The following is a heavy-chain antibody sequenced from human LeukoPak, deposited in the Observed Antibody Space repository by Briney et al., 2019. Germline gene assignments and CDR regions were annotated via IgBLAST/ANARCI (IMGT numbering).Heavy chain of an antibody. CDR2: IYYSGDT. Sequence: SETLSLTCTVSGGSMRSYYWSWIRQPPGKGLEWIGYIYYSGDTNYNPSLKSRVTISVDTSKNQFSLKLSSVTAADTAVYYCAKDLRHIVVVTLSLDYWGQGTLVTVSS. V-gene: IGHV4-59*12. CDR1: GGSMRSYY. D-gene: IGHD2-21*02. J-gene: IGHJ4*02. CDR3: AKDLRHIVVVTLSLDY.